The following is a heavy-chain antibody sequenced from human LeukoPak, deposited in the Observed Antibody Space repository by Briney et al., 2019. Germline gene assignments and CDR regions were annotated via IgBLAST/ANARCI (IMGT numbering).Heavy chain of an antibody. D-gene: IGHD3-22*01. CDR3: AREVVNYYDSCGYM. CDR1: GGTFSSYA. J-gene: IGHJ4*02. Sequence: ASVKVSCKASGGTFSSYAISWVRQAPGQGLEWMGRIIPIFGTANCAQKFQGRVTITTDESTSTAYMELSSLRSEDTAVYYCAREVVNYYDSCGYMWGQGTLVTVSS. CDR2: IIPIFGTA. V-gene: IGHV1-69*05.